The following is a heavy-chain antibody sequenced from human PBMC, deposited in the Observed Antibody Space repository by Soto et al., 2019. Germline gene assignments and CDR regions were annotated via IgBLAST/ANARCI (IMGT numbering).Heavy chain of an antibody. Sequence: SETLSLTCIVSGGSISSRSYYWGWIRQPPGKGLEWIGTISFSGSTYYGLSLKSRLTISVDTSRNHFSLKLSSVTAADTAVYYCASLVNGQHEYFDYWGQGXLVTVYS. CDR3: ASLVNGQHEYFDY. D-gene: IGHD6-13*01. J-gene: IGHJ4*02. CDR2: ISFSGST. V-gene: IGHV4-39*02. CDR1: GGSISSRSYY.